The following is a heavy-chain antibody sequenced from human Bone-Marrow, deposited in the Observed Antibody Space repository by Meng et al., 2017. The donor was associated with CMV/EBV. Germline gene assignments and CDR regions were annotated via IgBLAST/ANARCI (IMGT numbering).Heavy chain of an antibody. D-gene: IGHD2-2*02. Sequence: SETLSLTCAVSGGSISSSNWWSWVRQPPGKGLEWIGEIYHSGSTNYNPSLKSRVTISVDKSKTQFSLKLSSVTAADTAVYYCARAADYCSSTSCYRGGDYWGQGTRVTVYS. CDR1: GGSISSSNW. CDR2: IYHSGST. J-gene: IGHJ4*02. V-gene: IGHV4-4*02. CDR3: ARAADYCSSTSCYRGGDY.